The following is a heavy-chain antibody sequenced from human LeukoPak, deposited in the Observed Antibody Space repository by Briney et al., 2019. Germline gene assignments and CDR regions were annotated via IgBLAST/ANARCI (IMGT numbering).Heavy chain of an antibody. CDR1: GYTFTSYG. V-gene: IGHV1-18*01. J-gene: IGHJ3*02. CDR3: ATRQLRFLEWLSDAFDI. D-gene: IGHD3-3*01. Sequence: ASVEVSCKASGYTFTSYGISWVRQAPGQGLEWMGWISAYNGNTNYAQKFQGRVTMTEDTSTDTAYMELSSLRSEDTAVYYCATRQLRFLEWLSDAFDIWGQGAMVTVSS. CDR2: ISAYNGNT.